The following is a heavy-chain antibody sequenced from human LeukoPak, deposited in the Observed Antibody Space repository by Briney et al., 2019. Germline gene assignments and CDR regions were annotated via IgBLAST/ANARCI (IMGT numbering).Heavy chain of an antibody. J-gene: IGHJ4*02. CDR1: GGSISSYY. Sequence: SDTVSLTCTVSGGSISSYYWSWIRQPPGKGLEWIGYIYYSGSTNYNPSLKSRVTISVDTSKNQFSLKLSSVTAADTAVYYCARHRTTMVRGVIIMGGFDYWGQGTLVTVSS. CDR3: ARHRTTMVRGVIIMGGFDY. D-gene: IGHD3-10*01. CDR2: IYYSGST. V-gene: IGHV4-59*08.